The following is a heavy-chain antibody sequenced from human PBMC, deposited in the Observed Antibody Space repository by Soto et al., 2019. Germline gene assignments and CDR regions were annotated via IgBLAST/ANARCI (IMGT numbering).Heavy chain of an antibody. CDR3: ARARESYYYDSSGYRKAPYYFDY. CDR1: GGSISSGGYY. CDR2: IYYSGST. V-gene: IGHV4-31*03. Sequence: SETLSLTCTVSGGSISSGGYYWSWIRQHPGKGLEWIGYIYYSGSTYYNPSLKSRVTISVDTSKNQFSLKLSSVTGADTAVYYCARARESYYYDSSGYRKAPYYFDYWGQGTLVTVSS. D-gene: IGHD3-22*01. J-gene: IGHJ4*02.